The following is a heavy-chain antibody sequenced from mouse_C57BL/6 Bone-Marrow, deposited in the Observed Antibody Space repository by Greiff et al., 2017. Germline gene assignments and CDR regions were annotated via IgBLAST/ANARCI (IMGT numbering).Heavy chain of an antibody. CDR2: ISGGGGNT. CDR3: SSQVTTVLATKYFDV. Sequence: EVQRVESGGGLVKPGGSLKLSCAASGFTFSSYTMSWVRQTPEKRLQWVAAISGGGGNTSSPDSVKGRFTISSDTDKNLLYLQMSSLRSEDTALYYCSSQVTTVLATKYFDVGGTGPTVTVAS. CDR1: GFTFSSYT. V-gene: IGHV5-9*01. J-gene: IGHJ1*03. D-gene: IGHD1-1*01.